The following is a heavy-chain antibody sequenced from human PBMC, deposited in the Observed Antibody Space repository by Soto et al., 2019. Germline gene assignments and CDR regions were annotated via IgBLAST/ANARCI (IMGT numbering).Heavy chain of an antibody. J-gene: IGHJ4*02. CDR2: IKQDGSEK. CDR1: GVTFSNYW. D-gene: IGHD6-13*01. Sequence: QSGGSLRLSCAASGVTFSNYWMSWVRQAPGKGLEWVANIKQDGSEKYYVDSVKGRFTISRENAKNSLFLQMNSLRAEDTAVYYCARGNIGSWDYFAYWGQGTPVTVSS. CDR3: ARGNIGSWDYFAY. V-gene: IGHV3-7*03.